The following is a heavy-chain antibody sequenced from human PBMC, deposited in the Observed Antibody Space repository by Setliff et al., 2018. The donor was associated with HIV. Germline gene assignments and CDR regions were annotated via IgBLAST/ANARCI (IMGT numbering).Heavy chain of an antibody. CDR3: ARVSAAPGGDD. D-gene: IGHD3-10*01. V-gene: IGHV4-34*01. J-gene: IGHJ4*02. CDR1: GASFNDYS. CDR2: IKHSGGT. Sequence: PSETLSLTCAVYGASFNDYSRSWIRQTPGKGLEWVGKIKHSGGTNYNPSLKSRVTISRDTSKNQFSLKLTTLTAADTAVYYCARVSAAPGGDDWGQGTPVTVSS.